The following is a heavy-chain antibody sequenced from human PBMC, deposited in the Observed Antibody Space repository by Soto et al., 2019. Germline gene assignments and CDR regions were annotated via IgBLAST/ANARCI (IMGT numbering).Heavy chain of an antibody. J-gene: IGHJ4*02. CDR1: GFTFSSYS. D-gene: IGHD1-1*01. V-gene: IGHV3-48*01. CDR2: ISSSSSTI. Sequence: GGSLRLSCAASGFTFSSYSMNWVRQAPGKGLEWVSYISSSSSTIYYADSVKGRFTISRDNSKNTLYLQMNSLRAEDAAVYYCAKVLDLMPFPDYWGQGTLVTVSS. CDR3: AKVLDLMPFPDY.